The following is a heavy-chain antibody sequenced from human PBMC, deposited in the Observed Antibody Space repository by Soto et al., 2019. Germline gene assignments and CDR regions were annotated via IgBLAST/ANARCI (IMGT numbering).Heavy chain of an antibody. CDR1: VGTFSSYA. J-gene: IGHJ5*02. V-gene: IGHV1-69*12. Sequence: QVQLVQSGAEVKKPGSSVKVSGKASVGTFSSYAISWVRQAPGQGLEWMGGIIPIFGTANYAQKFQGRVTITADDSTSTAYMELSSLRSEDTAVYYCARGVEDTAMVWGGFDPWGQGTLVTVSS. CDR3: ARGVEDTAMVWGGFDP. D-gene: IGHD5-18*01. CDR2: IIPIFGTA.